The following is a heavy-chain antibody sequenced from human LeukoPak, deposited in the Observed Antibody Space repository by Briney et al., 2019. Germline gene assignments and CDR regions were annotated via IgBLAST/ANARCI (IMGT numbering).Heavy chain of an antibody. CDR3: ARHPVDTAMVTPWFDP. V-gene: IGHV4-34*01. CDR2: INHSGST. J-gene: IGHJ5*02. CDR1: GGSFSGYY. Sequence: SETLSLTCAVYGGSFSGYYWSWLRQPPGKGLEWIGEINHSGSTNYNPSLKSRVTISVDTSKNQFSLKLSSVTAADTAVYYCARHPVDTAMVTPWFDPWGQGTLVTVSS. D-gene: IGHD5-18*01.